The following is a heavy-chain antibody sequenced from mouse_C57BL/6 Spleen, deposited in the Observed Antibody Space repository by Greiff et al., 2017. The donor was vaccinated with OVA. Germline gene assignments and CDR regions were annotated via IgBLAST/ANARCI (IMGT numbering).Heavy chain of an antibody. Sequence: EVKLQESGPGLVKPSQSLSLTCSVTGYSITSGYYWNWIRQFPGNKLDLMGYTGYDGSNNYTQSLKNPISITRDTSKNQLFQKLHSVTTEDTATYYCARHGSSEGYAMDYWGQGTSVIVSS. V-gene: IGHV3-6*01. J-gene: IGHJ4*01. CDR2: TGYDGSN. CDR3: ARHGSSEGYAMDY. CDR1: GYSITSGYY. D-gene: IGHD1-1*01.